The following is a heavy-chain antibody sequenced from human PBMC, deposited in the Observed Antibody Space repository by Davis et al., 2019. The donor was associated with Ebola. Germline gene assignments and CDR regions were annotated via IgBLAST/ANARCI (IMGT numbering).Heavy chain of an antibody. J-gene: IGHJ2*01. V-gene: IGHV3-9*01. CDR3: ARGLLWFGESVYWYFDL. D-gene: IGHD3-10*01. CDR1: GFTFDDYA. CDR2: ISWNRGSI. Sequence: SLKISCAASGFTFDDYAMHWVRQAPGKGLEWVSGISWNRGSIGYADSVKGRFTISRDNAKNSLYLQMNSLRAEDTAVYYCARGLLWFGESVYWYFDLWGRGTLVTVSS.